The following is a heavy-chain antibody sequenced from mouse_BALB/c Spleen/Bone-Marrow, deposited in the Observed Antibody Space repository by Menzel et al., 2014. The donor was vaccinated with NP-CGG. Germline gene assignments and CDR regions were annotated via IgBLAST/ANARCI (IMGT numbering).Heavy chain of an antibody. CDR1: GFTFSYFG. D-gene: IGHD4-1*01. CDR3: ARERTGFDY. V-gene: IGHV5-17*02. CDR2: ISSGSSII. J-gene: IGHJ2*01. Sequence: EVNLVESGGGLVQPGGSRKLSCAASGFTFSYFGMHWVRQAPEKGLEWVAYISSGSSIIYYADTVKGRFTISRDNPKNTPFLQMTSLRSEDTAMYYCARERTGFDYWGQGTTLTVSS.